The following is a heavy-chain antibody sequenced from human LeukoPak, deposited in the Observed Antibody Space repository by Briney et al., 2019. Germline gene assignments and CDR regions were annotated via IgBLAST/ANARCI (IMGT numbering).Heavy chain of an antibody. CDR2: IGHGGDT. J-gene: IGHJ5*02. CDR1: GGSLSTYD. Sequence: SETLSLTCAVFGGSLSTYDWSWIRQAPGKGLEWIGKIGHGGDTNYNPSLNGWVTISVDTFRNQVSLKLTSVTAADTAVYYCARGPSPSYGAWFGPWGQGTLVTVSS. CDR3: ARGPSPSYGAWFGP. V-gene: IGHV4-34*01. D-gene: IGHD3-16*01.